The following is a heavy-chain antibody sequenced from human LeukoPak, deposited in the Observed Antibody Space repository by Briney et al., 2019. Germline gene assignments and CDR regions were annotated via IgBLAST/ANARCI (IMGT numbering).Heavy chain of an antibody. CDR3: ARKENVYYYFDY. D-gene: IGHD3-10*01. Sequence: SETLSLTCTVSGGSISSSSYYWGWIRQPPGKGLEWIGSIYYSGSTYYNPSLKSRLTISVDTSKNQFSLKLSSVTAVDTAVYYCARKENVYYYFDYWGQGTLVTVSS. CDR2: IYYSGST. J-gene: IGHJ4*02. V-gene: IGHV4-39*07. CDR1: GGSISSSSYY.